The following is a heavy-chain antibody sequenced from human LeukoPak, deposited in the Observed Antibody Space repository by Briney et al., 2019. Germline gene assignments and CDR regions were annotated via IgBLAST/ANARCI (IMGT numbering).Heavy chain of an antibody. CDR3: AREVLTMTTVTFMDV. CDR2: IYYSGST. CDR1: GGSISSYY. D-gene: IGHD4-11*01. V-gene: IGHV4-59*12. Sequence: PSETLSLTCTVSGGSISSYYWSWIRQPPGKGLEWIGYIYYSGSTNYNPSLKSRVTISVDTSKNQFSLKLRSVTAADTAVYYCAREVLTMTTVTFMDVWGKGTTVTVSS. J-gene: IGHJ6*03.